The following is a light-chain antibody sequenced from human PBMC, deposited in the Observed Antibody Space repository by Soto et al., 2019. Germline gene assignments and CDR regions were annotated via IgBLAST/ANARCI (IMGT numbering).Light chain of an antibody. J-gene: IGKJ4*01. V-gene: IGKV3-15*01. CDR2: GAS. Sequence: ETVMTQSPATLSVSPGERATLSCWASQSVNSNLAWYQQKLGQAPRVLIYGASTRATGIPARFSGSGSETEFILTISSLQSEDFAVYYCQHYVNWPLTFGGGTKVDIK. CDR3: QHYVNWPLT. CDR1: QSVNSN.